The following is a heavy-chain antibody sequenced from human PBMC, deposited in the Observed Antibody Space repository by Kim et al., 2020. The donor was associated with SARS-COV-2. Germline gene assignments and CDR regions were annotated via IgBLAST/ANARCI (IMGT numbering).Heavy chain of an antibody. CDR3: AKHSVWGRYCFDY. CDR2: ISASGANT. D-gene: IGHD3-16*01. Sequence: GGSLRLSCAASEFTFSTYAMTWVRQAPGKGLEWVSSISASGANTYYADSVKGRFTISRDNSKNAPYLQMNSLRAEDTAVYYCAKHSVWGRYCFDYWCEGTLVT. J-gene: IGHJ4*02. CDR1: EFTFSTYA. V-gene: IGHV3-23*01.